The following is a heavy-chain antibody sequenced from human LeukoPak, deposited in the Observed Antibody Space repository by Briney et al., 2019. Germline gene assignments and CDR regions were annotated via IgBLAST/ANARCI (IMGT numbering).Heavy chain of an antibody. Sequence: SETLSLTCTVSGGSLSSSSYYWGWIRQPPGKGLEWIGSIYYSGSTYYNPSLKSRVTISVDTSKNQFSLKLSSVTAADTAVYYCARRIPFAYCGQGSLVTVSS. CDR1: GGSLSSSSYY. CDR2: IYYSGST. V-gene: IGHV4-39*01. D-gene: IGHD2-21*01. CDR3: ARRIPFAY. J-gene: IGHJ4*02.